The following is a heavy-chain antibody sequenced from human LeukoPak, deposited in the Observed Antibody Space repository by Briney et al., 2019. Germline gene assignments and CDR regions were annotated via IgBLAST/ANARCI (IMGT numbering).Heavy chain of an antibody. CDR1: GFTFSSYA. V-gene: IGHV3-30-3*01. Sequence: GRSLRLSCAASGFTFSSYAMHWVRQAPGKGLEWVAVISYDGSNKYYADSVKGRFTISRDNSKNTLYLQMNSLRAEDTAVYYCASSVETDIWGQGTMVTVSS. D-gene: IGHD3-3*01. CDR2: ISYDGSNK. J-gene: IGHJ3*02. CDR3: ASSVETDI.